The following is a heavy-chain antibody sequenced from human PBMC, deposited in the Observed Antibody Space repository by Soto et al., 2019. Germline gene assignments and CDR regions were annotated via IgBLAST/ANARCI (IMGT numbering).Heavy chain of an antibody. Sequence: QVQLVESGGGVVQPGRSLRLSCEASGFTFSSYGMHWVRQAPGKGLEWVAVIWYDGSNKYYADSVKGRFTISRDNSKNTLYLQMNSLRAEDTAVYYCARNRGVEDWYFDLWGRGTLVTVSS. CDR3: ARNRGVEDWYFDL. V-gene: IGHV3-33*01. CDR2: IWYDGSNK. J-gene: IGHJ2*01. D-gene: IGHD3-10*01. CDR1: GFTFSSYG.